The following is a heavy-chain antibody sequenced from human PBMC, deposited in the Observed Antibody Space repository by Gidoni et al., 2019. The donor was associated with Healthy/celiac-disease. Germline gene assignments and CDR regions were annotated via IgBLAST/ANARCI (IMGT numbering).Heavy chain of an antibody. CDR2: VYPGYSDT. CDR3: ARPGIVGATMRY. D-gene: IGHD1-26*01. V-gene: IGHV5-51*01. Sequence: EVQLVQSGAEVKKPGESLKISCKGSGYSFTSYWIGWVRQMPGEGLEGRGIVYPGYSDTRYRPSFPGQVTISADKSISTAYLQWSSLKAPDTAMYYCARPGIVGATMRYWGQGTLVTVSS. J-gene: IGHJ4*02. CDR1: GYSFTSYW.